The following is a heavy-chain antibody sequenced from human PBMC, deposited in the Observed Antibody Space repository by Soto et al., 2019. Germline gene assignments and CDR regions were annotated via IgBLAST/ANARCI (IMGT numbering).Heavy chain of an antibody. Sequence: SETLSLTCSVSGDTITSDYWHWIRQPPGKRLEWIGYMYYTGSTRYNPSLGSRVTFSVDASKNQFSLNLSSVTAADTAVYYCARGFYDTGGYSSPFDIWGQGILVT. CDR3: ARGFYDTGGYSSPFDI. J-gene: IGHJ5*02. CDR2: MYYTGST. V-gene: IGHV4-59*01. CDR1: GDTITSDY. D-gene: IGHD3-22*01.